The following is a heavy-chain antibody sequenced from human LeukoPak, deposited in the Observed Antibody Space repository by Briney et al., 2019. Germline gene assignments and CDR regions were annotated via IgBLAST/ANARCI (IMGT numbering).Heavy chain of an antibody. CDR3: ASRLYTSGWYEGY. D-gene: IGHD6-19*01. J-gene: IGHJ4*02. CDR2: INGDGSST. V-gene: IGHV3-74*01. Sequence: GGSLRLSCAASGFTFSSYWLHWVRQAPGKGLVWVSRINGDGSSTNYADSVKGRFTISRDNAKNTLYLQMNSLRAEDTAVYYCASRLYTSGWYEGYWGQGTLVTVSS. CDR1: GFTFSSYW.